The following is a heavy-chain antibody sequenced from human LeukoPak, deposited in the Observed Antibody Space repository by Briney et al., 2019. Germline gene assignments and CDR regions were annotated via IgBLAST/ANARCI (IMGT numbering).Heavy chain of an antibody. CDR2: ISSSGSTI. CDR1: GFTFSSYE. V-gene: IGHV3-48*03. D-gene: IGHD6-13*01. J-gene: IGHJ4*02. Sequence: GGSLRLSCAASGFTFSSYEMNWVRQAPGKGLEWVSYISSSGSTIYYADSVKGRFTISRDNAKNSLYLQMNSLRAEDTAVYYCARDPGRQQLASSGSDSDYWGQGTLVTVSS. CDR3: ARDPGRQQLASSGSDSDY.